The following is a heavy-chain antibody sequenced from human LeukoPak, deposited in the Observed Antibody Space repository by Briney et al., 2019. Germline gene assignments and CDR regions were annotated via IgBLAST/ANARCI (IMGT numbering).Heavy chain of an antibody. J-gene: IGHJ4*02. CDR3: VRSLAVDGTRAY. Sequence: ASVKVSCKASGYSFVTSDINWVRQAAGQGLEWMGWMNPLSGNTGYAQKFQGRVTMTRNTSTGTAYMELSSLRPEDTAVYYCVRSLAVDGTRAYWGQGTPVIVSS. CDR2: MNPLSGNT. CDR1: GYSFVTSD. D-gene: IGHD6-19*01. V-gene: IGHV1-8*01.